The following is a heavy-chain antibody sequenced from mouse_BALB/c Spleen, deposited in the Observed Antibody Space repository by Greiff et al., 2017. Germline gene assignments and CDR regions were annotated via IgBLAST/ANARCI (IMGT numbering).Heavy chain of an antibody. J-gene: IGHJ2*01. CDR1: GFTFRSFG. CDR3: ARGAGNDY. Sequence: EVKLMESGGGLVQPGGSRKLSCAASGFTFRSFGMHWVRQAPEKGLEWVAYISSGSSTIYYADTVKGRFTISRDNPKNTLYLEMSSLRSEDTAMYYCARGAGNDYWGQGTTLTVSS. V-gene: IGHV5-17*02. CDR2: ISSGSSTI. D-gene: IGHD3-3*01.